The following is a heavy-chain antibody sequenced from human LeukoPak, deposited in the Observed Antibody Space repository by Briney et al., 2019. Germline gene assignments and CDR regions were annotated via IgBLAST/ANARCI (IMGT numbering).Heavy chain of an antibody. CDR1: GYTFTRNT. V-gene: IGHV7-4-1*01. CDR2: VNTNTGNP. Sequence: RASVTVSCTASGYTFTRNTINWVRQAPGQGLEWMGWVNTNTGNPTYAQGFTGRFVFSSDTSVSTAYLQIGSLKAEDTAVYYCVTNFDSSGYFGYWGQGTLVTVSS. D-gene: IGHD3-22*01. CDR3: VTNFDSSGYFGY. J-gene: IGHJ4*02.